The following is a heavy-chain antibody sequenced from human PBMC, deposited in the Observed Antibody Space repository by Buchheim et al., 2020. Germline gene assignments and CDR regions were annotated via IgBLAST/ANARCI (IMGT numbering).Heavy chain of an antibody. J-gene: IGHJ4*02. V-gene: IGHV1-8*01. Sequence: QVQLVQSGAEVKKPGASVKASCKASGYTFTSYDINWVRQATGQGLEWMGWMNPNSGNTGYAQKFQGRVTMTRNTSISTAYMELSSLRSEDTAVYYCARGRPYGSGSYWIRGTVKYYFDYWGQGTL. CDR1: GYTFTSYD. D-gene: IGHD3-10*01. CDR2: MNPNSGNT. CDR3: ARGRPYGSGSYWIRGTVKYYFDY.